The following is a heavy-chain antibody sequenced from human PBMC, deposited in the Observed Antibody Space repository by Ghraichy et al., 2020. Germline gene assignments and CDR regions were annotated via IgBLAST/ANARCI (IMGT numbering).Heavy chain of an antibody. D-gene: IGHD4-17*01. CDR3: ARVFSSLAPTGVGYMDV. V-gene: IGHV4-34*01. J-gene: IGHJ6*03. Sequence: SETLSLTCAVYGGSFSGYYWSWIRQPPGKGLEWIGEINHSGSTNYNPSLKSRVTISVDTSKNQFSLKLSSVTAADTAVYYCARVFSSLAPTGVGYMDVWGKGTTVTVSS. CDR1: GGSFSGYY. CDR2: INHSGST.